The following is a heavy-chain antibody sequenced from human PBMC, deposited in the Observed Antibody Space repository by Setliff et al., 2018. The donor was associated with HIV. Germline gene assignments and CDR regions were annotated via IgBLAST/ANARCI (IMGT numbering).Heavy chain of an antibody. CDR3: ARVITWEGLVRYYYYYYMDV. V-gene: IGHV1-24*01. D-gene: IGHD6-19*01. CDR2: FDPQDGNT. J-gene: IGHJ6*03. CDR1: GYNLTEVS. Sequence: ASVKVSCKLSGYNLTEVSRHWVRQAPGKGLEWMGYFDPQDGNTNYAQKLQGRVTMTTDTSTSTAYMELSSLRSDDTAVYYCARVITWEGLVRYYYYYYMDVWGKGTTVTVSS.